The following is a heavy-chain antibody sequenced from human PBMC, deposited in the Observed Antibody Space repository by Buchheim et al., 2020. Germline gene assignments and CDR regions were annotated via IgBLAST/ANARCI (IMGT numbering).Heavy chain of an antibody. D-gene: IGHD2-8*02. CDR3: ARVATYLTLRQTGEYGMDI. CDR1: GVSISSGVYY. V-gene: IGHV4-31*03. Sequence: QVQLQESGPGLVKPSQTLSLTCTVSGVSISSGVYYWSWIRQHPGKGLEWIGYIYYSGSTYYNPSLKSRITISVDTSKNQFSLKLSSVTAADTAVYYCARVATYLTLRQTGEYGMDIWGQGTT. CDR2: IYYSGST. J-gene: IGHJ6*02.